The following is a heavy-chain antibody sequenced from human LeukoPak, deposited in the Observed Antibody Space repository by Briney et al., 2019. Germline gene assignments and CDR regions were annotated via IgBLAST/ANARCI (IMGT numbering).Heavy chain of an antibody. V-gene: IGHV3-53*01. CDR2: LYSGESA. D-gene: IGHD3-10*01. CDR3: ARVGDHYHWYLDV. J-gene: IGHJ2*01. CDR1: GFTVSTNY. Sequence: GGSLRLSCAASGFTVSTNYMNWVRQAPGRGPEWVSILYSGESAYYADSVKGRFTVSRDSSKNTLFLQMNALRAEDTAVYYCARVGDHYHWYLDVWGRGTLVTVSS.